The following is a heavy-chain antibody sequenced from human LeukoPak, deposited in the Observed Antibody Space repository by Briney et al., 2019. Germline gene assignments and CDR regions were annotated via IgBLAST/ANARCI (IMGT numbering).Heavy chain of an antibody. D-gene: IGHD3-10*01. Sequence: GGSLRLSCAASGFTFSSYAMTWVRQAPGKGLEWVSAISGSGGSTYYADSVKGRFTISRDNSKNTLYLQMNSLRAEDTAVYYCAKSKDDPNYYYYFYGLDVWGQGTTVTVS. CDR2: ISGSGGST. J-gene: IGHJ6*02. V-gene: IGHV3-23*01. CDR3: AKSKDDPNYYYYFYGLDV. CDR1: GFTFSSYA.